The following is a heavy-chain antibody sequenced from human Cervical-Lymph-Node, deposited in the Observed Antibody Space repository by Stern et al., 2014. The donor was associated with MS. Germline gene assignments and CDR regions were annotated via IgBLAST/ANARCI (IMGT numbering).Heavy chain of an antibody. V-gene: IGHV2-70*04. J-gene: IGHJ4*02. CDR3: ARMGDYYDLDY. CDR2: IDWDDDK. Sequence: QITLKESGPALVISTQTLTLTCTYSGFSLSTSGMRVSWIRHPPGKALEWLARIDWDDDKFYSTSLKTRLTISKDTSKNQVVLTMTNMDPVDTATYYCARMGDYYDLDYWGQGTLVTVSS. D-gene: IGHD3-16*01. CDR1: GFSLSTSGMR.